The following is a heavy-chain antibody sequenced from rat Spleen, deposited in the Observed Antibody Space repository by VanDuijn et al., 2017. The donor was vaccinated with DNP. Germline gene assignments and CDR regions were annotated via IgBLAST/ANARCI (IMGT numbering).Heavy chain of an antibody. V-gene: IGHV5-27*01. D-gene: IGHD1-11*01. J-gene: IGHJ2*01. CDR1: KFAFSNYG. CDR3: TTDFERGY. CDR2: ISTSGGAA. Sequence: EVQLVESGGGLVQPGRSLKLSCVASKFAFSNYGMAWVRQAPKKGLEWVAAISTSGGAAYYRDSVKGRFTVSRDNAKSTLYLQMDSLRSEDTATYYCTTDFERGYWGQGVMVTVSS.